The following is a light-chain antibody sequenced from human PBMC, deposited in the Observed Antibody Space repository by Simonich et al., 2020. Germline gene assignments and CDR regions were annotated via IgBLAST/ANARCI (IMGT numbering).Light chain of an antibody. Sequence: QSVLTQPPSVSVAPGQRVTISCTGSSSNIGAGSDVHRYQQLPGPATTLRILGNIKRPAGCPDRFSGSKSGTSASLAITGLQAEDESDYYCQSYDSSLSGAVFGGGTQLTVL. CDR3: QSYDSSLSGAV. CDR1: SSNIGAGSD. J-gene: IGLJ7*01. CDR2: GNI. V-gene: IGLV1-40*01.